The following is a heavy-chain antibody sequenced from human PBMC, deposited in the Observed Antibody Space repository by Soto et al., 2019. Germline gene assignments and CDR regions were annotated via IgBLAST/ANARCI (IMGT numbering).Heavy chain of an antibody. V-gene: IGHV3-21*01. CDR2: ISSSSSYI. CDR1: GFTFSSYS. Sequence: EVQLLESGGGLVQPGGSLRLSCAASGFTFSSYSMNWVRQAPGKGLEWVSSISSSSSYIYYADSVKGRFTISRDNAKNSLYLQMNSLRAEDTAVYYCARDPLRGYYDSSGYPDYWGQGTLVTVSS. CDR3: ARDPLRGYYDSSGYPDY. J-gene: IGHJ4*02. D-gene: IGHD3-22*01.